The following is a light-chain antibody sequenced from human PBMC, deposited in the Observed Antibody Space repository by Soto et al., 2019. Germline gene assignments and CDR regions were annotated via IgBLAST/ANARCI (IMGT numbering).Light chain of an antibody. CDR1: HTISSSY. Sequence: EIVLTQSPGTLSLSPGERATLSCRASHTISSSYLAWYQQKPGQAPRLLMYGISRRATGIPDRFSGSGSGTDFTITINRLEPEDFAVYYCQQYVTSSPRTFGQETKVEIK. CDR2: GIS. CDR3: QQYVTSSPRT. J-gene: IGKJ1*01. V-gene: IGKV3-20*01.